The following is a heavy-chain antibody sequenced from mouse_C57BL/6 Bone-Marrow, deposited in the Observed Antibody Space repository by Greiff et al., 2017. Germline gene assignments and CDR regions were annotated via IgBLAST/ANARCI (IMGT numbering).Heavy chain of an antibody. Sequence: VQLQQSGPELVKPGASVKISCKASGYTFTDYYMHWVKQSHGKSLEWIGDINPNNGGTSYNQKFKGKATLTVDKSSSTAYMELRSLTSEDSAVYYCARVRRYFDVWGTGTTVTVSS. J-gene: IGHJ1*03. CDR2: INPNNGGT. D-gene: IGHD1-2*01. CDR3: ARVRRYFDV. V-gene: IGHV1-26*01. CDR1: GYTFTDYY.